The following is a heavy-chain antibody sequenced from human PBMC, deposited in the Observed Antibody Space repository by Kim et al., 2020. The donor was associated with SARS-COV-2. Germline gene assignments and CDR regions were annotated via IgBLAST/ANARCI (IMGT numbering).Heavy chain of an antibody. V-gene: IGHV4-59*01. D-gene: IGHD3-3*01. Sequence: SETLSLTCTVSGGSISSYYWSWIRQPPGKGLEWIGYIYYSGSTNYNPSLKSRATISVDTSKNQFSLKLSSVTAADTAVYYCARAPSITIFGVVAFLDVWGQGTTVTVSS. CDR2: IYYSGST. CDR3: ARAPSITIFGVVAFLDV. J-gene: IGHJ6*02. CDR1: GGSISSYY.